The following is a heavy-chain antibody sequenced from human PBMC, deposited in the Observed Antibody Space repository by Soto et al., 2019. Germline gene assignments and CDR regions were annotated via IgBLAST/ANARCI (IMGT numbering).Heavy chain of an antibody. V-gene: IGHV1-46*01. CDR1: GDIFSSHC. CDR3: ARDVSGPGATYVMDV. J-gene: IGHJ6*02. D-gene: IGHD2-2*01. CDR2: INPGGGRT. Sequence: ASVKVCCKASGDIFSSHCIYWVRQAPGQGLQWMGIINPGGGRTAYAQKFQGRVTLTRDMSTSTVYMELTSLTYDDTAVYYCARDVSGPGATYVMDVWGQGTTVT.